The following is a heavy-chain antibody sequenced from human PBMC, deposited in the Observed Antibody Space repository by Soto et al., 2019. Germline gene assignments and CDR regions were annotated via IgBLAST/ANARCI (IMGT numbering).Heavy chain of an antibody. Sequence: GRSLRLSCAASGFTFSSYWMSWVRQAPGKGLEWVANIKQDGSEKYYVDSVKGRFTISRDNAKNSLYLQMNSLRAEDTAVYYCARRCSSTSCYASEYNWFDPWGQGTLVTVSS. CDR1: GFTFSSYW. CDR3: ARRCSSTSCYASEYNWFDP. CDR2: IKQDGSEK. J-gene: IGHJ5*02. V-gene: IGHV3-7*01. D-gene: IGHD2-2*01.